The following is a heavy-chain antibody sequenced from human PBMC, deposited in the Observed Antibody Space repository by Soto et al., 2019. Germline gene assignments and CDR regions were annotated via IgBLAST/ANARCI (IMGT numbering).Heavy chain of an antibody. CDR2: IYYSGST. CDR1: GGSISSSSYY. Sequence: SETLSLTCTVSGGSISSSSYYWGWIRQPPGKGLEWIGSIYYSGSTYYNPSLKSRVTISVDTSKNQFSLKLSSVTAADTAVYYCASYELEPLDYWGQGTLVTVSS. V-gene: IGHV4-39*01. D-gene: IGHD1-1*01. CDR3: ASYELEPLDY. J-gene: IGHJ4*02.